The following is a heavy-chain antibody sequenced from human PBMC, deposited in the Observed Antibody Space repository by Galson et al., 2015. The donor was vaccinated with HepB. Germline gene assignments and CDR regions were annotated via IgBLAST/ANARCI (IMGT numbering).Heavy chain of an antibody. J-gene: IGHJ4*02. CDR3: ALIWGSYLSLDY. Sequence: SVKVSCKASGYTFTGYYMHWVRQAPGQGLEWMGWINPNSGGTNYAQKLQGRVTMTTDTSTSTAYMELRSLRSDDTAVYYCALIWGSYLSLDYWGQGTLVTVSS. CDR1: GYTFTGYY. CDR2: INPNSGGT. V-gene: IGHV1-2*02. D-gene: IGHD3-16*01.